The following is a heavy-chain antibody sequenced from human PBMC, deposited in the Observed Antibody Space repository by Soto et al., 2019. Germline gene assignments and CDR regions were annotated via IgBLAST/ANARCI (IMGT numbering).Heavy chain of an antibody. CDR3: TTDDTVTGTYYYYGMDV. J-gene: IGHJ6*02. Sequence: EVQLVESGGGLVKPGGSLRLSCAASGFTFSNAWMSWVRQAPGKGLEWVGRIKSKTDGGTTDYAAPVKGRFTISRDDSXNXXYLQMNSLKTEDTAVYYCTTDDTVTGTYYYYGMDVWGQGTTVTVSS. CDR1: GFTFSNAW. V-gene: IGHV3-15*01. D-gene: IGHD4-17*01. CDR2: IKSKTDGGTT.